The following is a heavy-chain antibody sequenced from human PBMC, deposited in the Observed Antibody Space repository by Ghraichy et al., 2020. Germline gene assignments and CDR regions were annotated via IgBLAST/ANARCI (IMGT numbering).Heavy chain of an antibody. Sequence: SQTLSLTCTVSGGSISSSSYYWGWIRQPPGKGLEWIGSIYYSGSTYYNPSLKSRVTISVDTSKNQFSLKLSSVTAADTAVYYCARHGPTVEGIAVAGTRYFDYWGQGTLVTVSS. CDR1: GGSISSSSYY. V-gene: IGHV4-39*01. J-gene: IGHJ4*02. D-gene: IGHD6-19*01. CDR3: ARHGPTVEGIAVAGTRYFDY. CDR2: IYYSGST.